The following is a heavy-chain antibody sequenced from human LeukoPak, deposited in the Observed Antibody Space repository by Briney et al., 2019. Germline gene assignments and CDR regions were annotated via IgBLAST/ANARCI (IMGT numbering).Heavy chain of an antibody. CDR2: IYYSGST. J-gene: IGHJ5*02. Sequence: PSETLSLTCTVSGGSISSYYWSWIRQPPGKGLEWIGYIYYSGSTNYNPSLKSRVTISIDTSKNQFARKLSSFTAADTAVYYCARGDFWSGYYSGLFDPWGQGTLVTVSS. D-gene: IGHD3-3*01. CDR1: GGSISSYY. CDR3: ARGDFWSGYYSGLFDP. V-gene: IGHV4-59*01.